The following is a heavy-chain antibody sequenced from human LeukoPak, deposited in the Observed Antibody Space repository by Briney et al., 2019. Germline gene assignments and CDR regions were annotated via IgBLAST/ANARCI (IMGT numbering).Heavy chain of an antibody. CDR3: SSSWYEGYYYYYMDV. CDR2: IIPIFGTA. Sequence: SVKVSCKASGGTFSSYAISWVRQAPGQGLEWMGGIIPIFGTANYAQKFQGRVTITADKSTSTAYMELSSLRSEDTAVYYCSSSWYEGYYYYYMDVWGKGTTVTVSS. CDR1: GGTFSSYA. D-gene: IGHD6-13*01. V-gene: IGHV1-69*06. J-gene: IGHJ6*03.